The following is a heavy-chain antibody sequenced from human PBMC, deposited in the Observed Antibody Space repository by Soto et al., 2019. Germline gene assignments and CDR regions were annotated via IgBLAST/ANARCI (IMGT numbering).Heavy chain of an antibody. J-gene: IGHJ6*02. CDR3: AKQRGDWYYEVGYYGMDV. CDR2: ISYDGSNK. CDR1: GFTFSSYG. D-gene: IGHD1-7*01. Sequence: LRLSCAASGFTFSSYGMHWVRQAPGKGLEWVAVISYDGSNKYYADSVKGRFTISRDNSKNTLYLQMNSLRAEDTAVYYCAKQRGDWYYEVGYYGMDVWGQGTTVTVSS. V-gene: IGHV3-30*18.